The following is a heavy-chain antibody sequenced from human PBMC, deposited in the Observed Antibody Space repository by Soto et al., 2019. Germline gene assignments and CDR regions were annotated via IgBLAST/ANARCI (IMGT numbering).Heavy chain of an antibody. V-gene: IGHV4-59*01. D-gene: IGHD2-2*01. CDR2: IYYSGST. CDR3: AGGDVVVPATDY. J-gene: IGHJ4*02. Sequence: PSETLSLTCTVSGGSISSYYWSWIRQPPGKGLEWIGYIYYSGSTNYNPSLKSRVTISVDTSKNQFSLKLSSVTAADTAVYYCAGGDVVVPATDYWGQGTLVTVSS. CDR1: GGSISSYY.